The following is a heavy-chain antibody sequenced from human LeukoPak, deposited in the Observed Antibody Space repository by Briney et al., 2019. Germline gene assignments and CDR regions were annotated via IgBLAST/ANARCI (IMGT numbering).Heavy chain of an antibody. CDR2: MSPTSGNT. Sequence: ASVKVSCKASGYTFTNYDINWVRQATGQGLEWMGWMSPTSGNTGYAQKFQGRVTMTRNTSISTAYMELSSLRSEDTAVYYCARDFFNDYDRGTWGQGTLVTVSS. J-gene: IGHJ4*02. CDR1: GYTFTNYD. CDR3: ARDFFNDYDRGT. D-gene: IGHD3-22*01. V-gene: IGHV1-8*01.